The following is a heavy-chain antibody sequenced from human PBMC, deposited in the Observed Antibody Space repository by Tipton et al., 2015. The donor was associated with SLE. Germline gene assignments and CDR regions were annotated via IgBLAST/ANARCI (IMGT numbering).Heavy chain of an antibody. CDR2: IYYSGTT. J-gene: IGHJ4*02. Sequence: TLSLTCTVSGGSITSRYWNWVRQPPGKGLEWIGYIYYSGTTSYNSSLKSRVTISVDSAKNQFSLKVSSVTAADTAVYFCARGDFWSGPDYWGQGALVTASS. CDR3: ARGDFWSGPDY. CDR1: GGSITSRY. V-gene: IGHV4-59*11. D-gene: IGHD3-3*01.